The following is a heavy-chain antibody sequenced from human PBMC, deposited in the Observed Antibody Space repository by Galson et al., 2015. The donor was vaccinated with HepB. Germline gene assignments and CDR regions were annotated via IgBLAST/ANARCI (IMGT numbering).Heavy chain of an antibody. V-gene: IGHV3-30-3*01. CDR3: ARDGSSRLPYYFDY. J-gene: IGHJ4*02. CDR2: ISYDGSNK. D-gene: IGHD2-15*01. Sequence: VRQAPGKGLEWVAVISYDGSNKYYADSVKGRFTISRDNSKNTLYLQMNSLRAEDTAVYYCARDGSSRLPYYFDYWGQGTLVTVSS.